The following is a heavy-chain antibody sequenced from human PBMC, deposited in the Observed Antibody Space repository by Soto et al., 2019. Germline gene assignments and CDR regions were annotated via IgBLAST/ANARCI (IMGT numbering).Heavy chain of an antibody. CDR2: MNPNSGNT. Sequence: ASVKVSCKASGYTFTSYDINWVRQATGQGLEWMGWMNPNSGNTGYAQKFQGRVTMTRNTSISTAYMELSSLRSEDTAVYYCATRLVDTDMGDHYYYYYGMDVWGQGTTVTVSS. CDR3: ATRLVDTDMGDHYYYYYGMDV. J-gene: IGHJ6*02. D-gene: IGHD5-18*01. CDR1: GYTFTSYD. V-gene: IGHV1-8*01.